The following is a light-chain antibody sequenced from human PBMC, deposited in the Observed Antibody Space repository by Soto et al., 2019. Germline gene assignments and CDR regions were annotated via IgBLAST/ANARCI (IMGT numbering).Light chain of an antibody. J-gene: IGKJ1*01. CDR2: GTS. CDR1: QSIGSSF. Sequence: EIVLTQSPGTLSLSPGERATLSCRASQSIGSSFLAWYQQKPGQAPRLLVFGTSNRPTGISDRFSGSGSGTDFTLTINRLEPEDSAVYYCQQYGSLPQTFGQGTKVEI. CDR3: QQYGSLPQT. V-gene: IGKV3-20*01.